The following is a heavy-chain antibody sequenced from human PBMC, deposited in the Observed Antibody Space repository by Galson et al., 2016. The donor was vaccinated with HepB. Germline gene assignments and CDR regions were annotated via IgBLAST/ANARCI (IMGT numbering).Heavy chain of an antibody. CDR1: GFPFSNYA. CDR3: VRLRWSRDDSEEDY. D-gene: IGHD6-13*01. V-gene: IGHV3-21*01. Sequence: SLRLSCAASGFPFSNYAMTWVRQAPGKGLEWVSSISATSKFIYYEDSVKGRFTTSRDNAEHSVHLQMKSPRVEDTAVYYCVRLRWSRDDSEEDYWGQGTLVTVST. CDR2: ISATSKFI. J-gene: IGHJ4*02.